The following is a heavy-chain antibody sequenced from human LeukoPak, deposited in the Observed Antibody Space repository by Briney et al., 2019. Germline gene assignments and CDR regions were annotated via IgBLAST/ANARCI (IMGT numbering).Heavy chain of an antibody. CDR3: ARGGGWYDNNWFDP. Sequence: SETLSLTCTVSGGSISSYYWSWIRQPAGKGLEWIGRIYTSGSTNYNPSLKSRVTMSVDTSKNQFSLKLSSVTAADTAVYYCARGGGWYDNNWFDPWGQGTLVTVSS. V-gene: IGHV4-4*07. CDR1: GGSISSYY. D-gene: IGHD6-19*01. J-gene: IGHJ5*02. CDR2: IYTSGST.